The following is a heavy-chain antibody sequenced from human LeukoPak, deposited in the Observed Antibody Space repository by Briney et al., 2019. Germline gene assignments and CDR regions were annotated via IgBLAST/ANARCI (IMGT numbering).Heavy chain of an antibody. D-gene: IGHD2-21*02. CDR2: IKPDGSEK. V-gene: IGHV3-7*04. CDR1: GFTFSSSW. CDR3: ARYGLTAALDF. J-gene: IGHJ4*02. Sequence: GSLRLSCAASGFTFSSSWMSWVRPAPGKGLEWVANIKPDGSEKFHVDSVKGRFTISRDNSKSSLSLQMNSLRAEDTAVYYCARYGLTAALDFWGQGTLVTVSS.